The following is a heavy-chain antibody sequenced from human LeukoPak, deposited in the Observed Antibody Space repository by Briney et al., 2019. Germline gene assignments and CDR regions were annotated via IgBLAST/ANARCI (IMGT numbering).Heavy chain of an antibody. J-gene: IGHJ4*02. CDR3: ARVGSGSIGEDY. CDR1: GGSFSGYY. D-gene: IGHD3-10*01. Sequence: SETLSLTCAVYGGSFSGYYWSWTRQPPGKGLEWIGEINHSGSTNYNPSLKSRVTISVDTSKNQFSLKLSSVTAADTAVYYCARVGSGSIGEDYWGQGTLVTVSS. V-gene: IGHV4-34*01. CDR2: INHSGST.